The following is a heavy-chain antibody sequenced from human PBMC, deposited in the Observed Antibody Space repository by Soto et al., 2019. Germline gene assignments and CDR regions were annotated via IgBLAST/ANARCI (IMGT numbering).Heavy chain of an antibody. D-gene: IGHD3-22*01. J-gene: IGHJ4*02. CDR3: ARAPHYYDSSGYYPLNY. Sequence: QVQLVESGGGVVQPGRSLRLSCAASGFTFSSYAMHWVRQAPGKGLEWVAVISYDGSNKYYADSVKGRFTISRDNSKNTLYLQMNSLRVEDTAVYYCARAPHYYDSSGYYPLNYWGQGTLVTVSS. CDR1: GFTFSSYA. CDR2: ISYDGSNK. V-gene: IGHV3-30-3*01.